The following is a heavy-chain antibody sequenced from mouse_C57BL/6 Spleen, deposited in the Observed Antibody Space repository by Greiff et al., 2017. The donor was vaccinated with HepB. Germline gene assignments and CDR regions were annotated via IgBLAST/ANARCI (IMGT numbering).Heavy chain of an antibody. D-gene: IGHD2-2*01. CDR2: INPNYGTT. J-gene: IGHJ4*01. Sequence: VQLKQSGPELVKPGASVKISCKASGYSFTDYNMNWVKQSNGKSLEWIGVINPNYGTTSYNQKFKGKATLTVDQSYSTAYMQLNSLTSEDSAVYYCAIWLLSSYYAMDYWGQGTSVTVSS. CDR3: AIWLLSSYYAMDY. CDR1: GYSFTDYN. V-gene: IGHV1-39*01.